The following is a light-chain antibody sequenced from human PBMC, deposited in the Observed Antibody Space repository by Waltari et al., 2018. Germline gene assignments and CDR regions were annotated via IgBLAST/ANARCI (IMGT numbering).Light chain of an antibody. V-gene: IGKV3-20*01. J-gene: IGKJ1*01. CDR3: QNHERLPAT. Sequence: IVLTQSPGTLSLSPGERATLSCRASQSVSKYLAWYQQSPGQAPRLLIYASSTRATGIPGRFSGSGFGTDFSLTISRLEPEDFAVYYCQNHERLPATFGQGTKVEIK. CDR2: ASS. CDR1: QSVSKY.